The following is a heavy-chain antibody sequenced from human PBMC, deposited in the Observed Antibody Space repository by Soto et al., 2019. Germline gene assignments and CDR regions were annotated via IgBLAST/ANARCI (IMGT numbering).Heavy chain of an antibody. CDR2: ISGSGGST. V-gene: IGHV3-23*01. J-gene: IGHJ3*02. D-gene: IGHD2-15*01. CDR1: GFTFSSYT. CDR3: AKPGWTHDAFDI. Sequence: AGGSLRLSCAASGFTFSSYTMSWVRQAPGKGLEWVSAISGSGGSTYYADSVKGRFTISRDNSKNTLYLQMNSLRAEDTAVYYCAKPGWTHDAFDIWGQGTMVTVSS.